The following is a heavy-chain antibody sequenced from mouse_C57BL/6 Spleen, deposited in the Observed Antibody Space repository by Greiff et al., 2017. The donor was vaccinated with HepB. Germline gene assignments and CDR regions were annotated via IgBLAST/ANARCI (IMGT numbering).Heavy chain of an antibody. D-gene: IGHD3-2*02. V-gene: IGHV1-69*01. J-gene: IGHJ4*01. Sequence: QVQLQQPGAELVMPGASVKLSCKASGYTFTSYWMHWVKQRPGQGLEWIGEIDPSDSYTNYNQKFKGKSTLTVDKFSSTAYMQLSSLTSEDSAVYYCARQLRLRAMDYWGQGTSVTVSS. CDR3: ARQLRLRAMDY. CDR1: GYTFTSYW. CDR2: IDPSDSYT.